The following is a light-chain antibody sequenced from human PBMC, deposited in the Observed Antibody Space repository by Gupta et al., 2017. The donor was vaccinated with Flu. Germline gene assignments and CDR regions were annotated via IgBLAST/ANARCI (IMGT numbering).Light chain of an antibody. Sequence: DIVMTQSPGFLAVSLGERATINCRSSQSLFYSSTNKNYLSWYQQKPGQPPKLLIYWASSRESGVPDRFSGSGSGTDFTLTSNNPQAEDVAVYFCHQYFTMHTFGQGTKLEIK. V-gene: IGKV4-1*01. CDR2: WAS. J-gene: IGKJ2*01. CDR1: QSLFYSSTNKNY. CDR3: HQYFTMHT.